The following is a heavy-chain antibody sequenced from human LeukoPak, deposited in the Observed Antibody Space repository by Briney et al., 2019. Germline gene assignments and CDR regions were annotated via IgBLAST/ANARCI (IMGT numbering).Heavy chain of an antibody. Sequence: ASVKVSCKASGYTFTSYAMNWVRQAPGQGLEWMGWINTNTGNPTYAQGFTGRFVFSLDTSVSTAYLQISSLKAEDTAVYYCARGISGSGSSNWFDPWGQGTLVTVSS. D-gene: IGHD3-10*01. J-gene: IGHJ5*02. CDR3: ARGISGSGSSNWFDP. CDR2: INTNTGNP. CDR1: GYTFTSYA. V-gene: IGHV7-4-1*02.